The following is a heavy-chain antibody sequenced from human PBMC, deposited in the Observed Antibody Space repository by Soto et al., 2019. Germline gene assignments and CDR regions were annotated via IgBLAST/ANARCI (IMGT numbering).Heavy chain of an antibody. CDR2: IIPIFGTA. Sequence: QVQLVQSGAEVKKPGSSVKVSCKASGGTFSSYAINWVRQAPGQGLEWMGGIIPIFGTADYAQKFQGRVTITADEFTSIAYMGLSSLRSEDTAVYYCARAVAGGVYYYYGMDVWGQGTTVTVSS. D-gene: IGHD6-19*01. V-gene: IGHV1-69*12. CDR3: ARAVAGGVYYYYGMDV. CDR1: GGTFSSYA. J-gene: IGHJ6*02.